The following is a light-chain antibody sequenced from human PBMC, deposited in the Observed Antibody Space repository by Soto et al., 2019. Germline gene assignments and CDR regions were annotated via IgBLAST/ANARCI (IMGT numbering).Light chain of an antibody. V-gene: IGKV3-20*01. CDR2: AAS. Sequence: EIVLTQSPGTLSLSPGERATLSCRASQSVSRNYVAWYQQKPGLAPSLVMYAASTRATGIPDRFSGSGSGTDFTLTISRLEPEDFAVYFCQQYDRSPFTIGPGTKVDI. CDR3: QQYDRSPFT. J-gene: IGKJ3*01. CDR1: QSVSRNY.